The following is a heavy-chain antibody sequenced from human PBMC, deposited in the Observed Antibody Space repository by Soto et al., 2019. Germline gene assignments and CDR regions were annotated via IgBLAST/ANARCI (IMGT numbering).Heavy chain of an antibody. CDR2: INAGNGNT. V-gene: IGHV1-3*01. J-gene: IGHJ4*02. Sequence: ASVEVCWKASGDSFANYAMHWVRQAPGQRLEWMGWINAGNGNTKYSQKFQGRVTITRDTSASTAYMELSSLRSEVTAVYYCARGLPLAADYWGKGTLVTVTS. CDR3: ARGLPLAADY. CDR1: GDSFANYA.